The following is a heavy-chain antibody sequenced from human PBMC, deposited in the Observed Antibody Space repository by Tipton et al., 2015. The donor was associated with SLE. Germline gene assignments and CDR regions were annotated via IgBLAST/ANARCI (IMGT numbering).Heavy chain of an antibody. Sequence: SLKLSCATSGFVFSEFTMSWLRQAPGRGLEWVAGIFQSGQTFYADSVKGRFTISRDNPQTSVFLQMNSLRVDDTAVYFCARDGSSIWYFDTWGPGTLVTVSS. V-gene: IGHV3-53*01. CDR3: ARDGSSIWYFDT. CDR1: GFVFSEFT. D-gene: IGHD6-13*01. J-gene: IGHJ4*02. CDR2: IFQSGQT.